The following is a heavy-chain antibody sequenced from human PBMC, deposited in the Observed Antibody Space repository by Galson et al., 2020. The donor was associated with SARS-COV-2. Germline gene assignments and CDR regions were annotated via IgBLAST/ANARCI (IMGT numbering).Heavy chain of an antibody. CDR2: IIPIFGTA. CDR1: GGTFSSYA. J-gene: IGHJ6*02. D-gene: IGHD2-2*01. V-gene: IGHV1-69*13. Sequence: SVKVSCKASGGTFSSYAISWVRQAPGQGLEWMGGIIPIFGTANYAQKFQGRVTITADESTSTAYMELSSLRSEDTAVYYCARVVGYQLPSSNYYYGMDVWGQGTTVTVSS. CDR3: ARVVGYQLPSSNYYYGMDV.